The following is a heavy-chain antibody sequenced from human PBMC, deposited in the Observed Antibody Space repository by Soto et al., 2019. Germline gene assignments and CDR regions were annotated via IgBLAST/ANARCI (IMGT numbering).Heavy chain of an antibody. D-gene: IGHD5-12*01. Sequence: EVQLVESGGGLVQPGRSLRLSCAASGFTFDDYAMHWVRQAPGKGLEWVSGISWNSGSIGYVDSVKGRFTISRDNAKNSLYLQMNSLRAEDTALYYCAKDSGYSGYDGGDYWGQGTLVTVSS. CDR2: ISWNSGSI. CDR1: GFTFDDYA. V-gene: IGHV3-9*01. J-gene: IGHJ4*02. CDR3: AKDSGYSGYDGGDY.